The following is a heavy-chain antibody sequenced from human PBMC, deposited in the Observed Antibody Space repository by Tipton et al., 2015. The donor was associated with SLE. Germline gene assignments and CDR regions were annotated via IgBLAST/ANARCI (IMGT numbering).Heavy chain of an antibody. J-gene: IGHJ4*02. V-gene: IGHV5-51*03. CDR1: GYSFTSYW. CDR3: AIFEYSNSNPDD. D-gene: IGHD4-11*01. CDR2: IYPGDSDT. Sequence: QLVQSGAEVKKPGESLKISCKGSGYSFTSYWIGWVRQVPGKGLEWMGFIYPGDSDTRYSPSFQGQVTMSADKSISTAYLQWSSLKATDTAMYFFAIFEYSNSNPDDWGQGPLVTGSS.